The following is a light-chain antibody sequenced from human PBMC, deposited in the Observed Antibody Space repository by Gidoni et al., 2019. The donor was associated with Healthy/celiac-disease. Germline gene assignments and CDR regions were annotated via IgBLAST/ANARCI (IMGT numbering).Light chain of an antibody. V-gene: IGLV1-51*01. Sequence: QSVLTQPPSVSAAPGQKVTISCSGSSSYIGNNYVSWYQQLPGTAPKLLIYDNNKRPSGIPDRFSGSKSGTSATLGITGLQTGDEADYYCGTWDSSLSAVVFGGGTKLTV. J-gene: IGLJ2*01. CDR3: GTWDSSLSAVV. CDR2: DNN. CDR1: SSYIGNNY.